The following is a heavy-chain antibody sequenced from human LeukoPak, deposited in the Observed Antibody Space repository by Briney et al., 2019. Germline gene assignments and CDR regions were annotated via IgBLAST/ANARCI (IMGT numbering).Heavy chain of an antibody. Sequence: AGGSLRLSCAASGFTFSSYGMSWVRQAPGKGLEWVSAISGSGGSTYYADSVKGRFTISRDNSKNTLYLQMNSLRAEDTAVYYCAKGGGPYCSGGSCYPGDYYYYYMDVWGKGTTVTISS. CDR2: ISGSGGST. D-gene: IGHD2-15*01. CDR3: AKGGGPYCSGGSCYPGDYYYYYMDV. J-gene: IGHJ6*03. V-gene: IGHV3-23*01. CDR1: GFTFSSYG.